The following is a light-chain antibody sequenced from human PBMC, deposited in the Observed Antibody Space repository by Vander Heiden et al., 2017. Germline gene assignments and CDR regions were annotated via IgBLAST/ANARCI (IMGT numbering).Light chain of an antibody. CDR2: GAS. V-gene: IGKV3-20*01. J-gene: IGKJ1*01. CDR1: QSVSSIY. CDR3: QQDGSSRT. Sequence: EIVLTQSPGTLSLSPGERATLSCRASQSVSSIYLAWYQQKPGQAPRLLIYGASSRATGIPDRFSGSGSGTDFTLTISRLEPEDFAVYYCQQDGSSRTFGQRTKVEIK.